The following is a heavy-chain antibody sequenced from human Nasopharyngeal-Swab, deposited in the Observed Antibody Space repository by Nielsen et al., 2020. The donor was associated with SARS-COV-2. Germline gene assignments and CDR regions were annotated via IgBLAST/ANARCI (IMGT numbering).Heavy chain of an antibody. CDR1: GFSHSTSGMC. Sequence: SGPTLVKPTQTLTLTCTFSGFSHSTSGMCVSWIRQPPGKALEWLACIDWDDDKYYSTSLKTRLTISKDTSKNQLVLTMTNMDPVDTATYYCARIRVNHHYFDYWGQGTLVTVSS. J-gene: IGHJ4*02. CDR3: ARIRVNHHYFDY. V-gene: IGHV2-70*11. CDR2: IDWDDDK. D-gene: IGHD1-14*01.